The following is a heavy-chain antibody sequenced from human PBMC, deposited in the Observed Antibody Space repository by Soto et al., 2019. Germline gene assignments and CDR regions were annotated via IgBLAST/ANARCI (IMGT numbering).Heavy chain of an antibody. CDR2: INPSGGST. D-gene: IGHD3-10*01. CDR1: GYTFTSYY. CDR3: ARDRLNYYGSGSYFGASYGMDV. J-gene: IGHJ6*02. V-gene: IGHV1-46*01. Sequence: GASVKVSCKASGYTFTSYYMDWVRQAPGQGLERMGIINPSGGSTSYAQKFQGRVTMTRDTSTSTVYMELSSLRSEDTAVYYSARDRLNYYGSGSYFGASYGMDVWG.